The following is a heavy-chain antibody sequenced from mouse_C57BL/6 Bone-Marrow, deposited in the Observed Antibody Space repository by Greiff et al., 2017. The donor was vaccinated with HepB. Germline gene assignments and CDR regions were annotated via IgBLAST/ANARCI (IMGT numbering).Heavy chain of an antibody. Sequence: VQLQQSGAELVRPGASVKLSCKASGYTFTDYYINWVKQRPGQGLEWIARIYPGSGNTYYNEKFKGKATLTAEKSSSTAYMQLSSLTSEDSAVYFCARSGGWLLRPYWYFDVWGTGTTVTVSS. CDR1: GYTFTDYY. CDR3: ARSGGWLLRPYWYFDV. V-gene: IGHV1-76*01. D-gene: IGHD2-3*01. J-gene: IGHJ1*03. CDR2: IYPGSGNT.